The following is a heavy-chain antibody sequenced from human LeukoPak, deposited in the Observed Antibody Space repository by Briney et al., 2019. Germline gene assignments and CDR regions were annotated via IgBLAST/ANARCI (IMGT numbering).Heavy chain of an antibody. CDR2: ISSSGSTI. CDR1: GFTFSDYY. Sequence: SGGSLRLSCAASGFTFSDYYMTWIRQAPGKGLEWVSHISSSGSTIYYAESVKDRFTISRDNAKNSLFLQMNSLRTEDTAVYYCAREGVYAPDGSGYHRAAFDIWGQGTVVIVSS. CDR3: AREGVYAPDGSGYHRAAFDI. J-gene: IGHJ3*02. V-gene: IGHV3-11*01. D-gene: IGHD3-22*01.